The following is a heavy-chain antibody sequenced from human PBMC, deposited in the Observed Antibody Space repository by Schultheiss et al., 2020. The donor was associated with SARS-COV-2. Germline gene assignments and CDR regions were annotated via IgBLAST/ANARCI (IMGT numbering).Heavy chain of an antibody. D-gene: IGHD2-2*01. CDR2: IYSSGST. J-gene: IGHJ6*02. CDR1: GGSISSYY. CDR3: ARAPLGSTSFYYYYYGMDV. Sequence: SETLSLTCTVSGGSISSYYWSWIRQPPGKGLEWIGYIYSSGSTNYNPSLKSRVTMSVDTSKNQFSLKLSSVTAADTAVYYCARAPLGSTSFYYYYYGMDVWGQGTTVTVSS. V-gene: IGHV4-4*08.